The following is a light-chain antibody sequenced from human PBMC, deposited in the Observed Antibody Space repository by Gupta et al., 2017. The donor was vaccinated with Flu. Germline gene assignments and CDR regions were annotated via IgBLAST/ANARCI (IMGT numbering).Light chain of an antibody. J-gene: IGKJ1*01. CDR3: QQYKSYRS. Sequence: DIQMTQSPSTLYASVGDRVTITCRASQSISSWLAWYQQKPGKRPKLLIYKASSLQSGVPSRFSGSGSGTEFTLTISSLQPDDFAAYYCQQYKSYRSFGQGTKVEIK. CDR1: QSISSW. V-gene: IGKV1-5*03. CDR2: KAS.